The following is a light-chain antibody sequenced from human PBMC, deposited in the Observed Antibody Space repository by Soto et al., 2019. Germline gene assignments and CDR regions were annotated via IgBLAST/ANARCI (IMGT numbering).Light chain of an antibody. CDR2: SAS. J-gene: IGKJ2*01. CDR1: QSISTE. V-gene: IGKV3-15*01. CDR3: QQGHNSPLT. Sequence: EIVMTQSPATLSVSPGERATLSCRASQSISTELAWYQQKPGQPPRVLIYSASTRATGVPARFTGSGSGSEIPLTISWLQSEDFAVYYCQQGHNSPLTFGQGTRLEIK.